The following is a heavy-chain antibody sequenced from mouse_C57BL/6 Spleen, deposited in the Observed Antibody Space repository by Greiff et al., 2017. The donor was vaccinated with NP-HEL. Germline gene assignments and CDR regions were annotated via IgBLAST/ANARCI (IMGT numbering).Heavy chain of an antibody. J-gene: IGHJ2*01. D-gene: IGHD4-1*01. CDR1: GYSITSGYY. CDR2: ISYDGSN. V-gene: IGHV3-6*01. Sequence: VQLKESGPGLVKPSQSLSLTCSVTGYSITSGYYWNWIRQFPGNKLEWMGYISYDGSNNYNPSLKNRISITRDTSKNQFFLKLNSVTTEDTATYYCARGDWGYFDYWGQGTTRTVSS. CDR3: ARGDWGYFDY.